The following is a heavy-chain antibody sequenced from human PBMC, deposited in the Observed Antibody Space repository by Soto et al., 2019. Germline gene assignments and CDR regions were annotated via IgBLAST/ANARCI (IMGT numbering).Heavy chain of an antibody. CDR3: ARDGGEYSSSFYYYGMDV. CDR1: GFTFSSYG. CDR2: IWYDGSNK. D-gene: IGHD6-6*01. V-gene: IGHV3-33*01. Sequence: HPGGSLRLSCAASGFTFSSYGMHWVRQAPGKGLEWVAVIWYDGSNKYYADSVKGRFTISRDNSKNTLYLQMNSLRAEDTAVYYCARDGGEYSSSFYYYGMDVWGQGTTVTVS. J-gene: IGHJ6*02.